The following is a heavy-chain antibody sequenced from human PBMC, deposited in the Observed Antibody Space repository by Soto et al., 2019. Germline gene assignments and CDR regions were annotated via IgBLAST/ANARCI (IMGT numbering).Heavy chain of an antibody. J-gene: IGHJ4*02. Sequence: GGSLRLSCAASGFTFSSYGMHWVRQAPGKGLEWVAVIWYDGSNKYYADSVKGRFTISRDNSKNTLYLQMNSLRAEDTAVYYCAREVHGSGSYGDLFDYWGQGTLVTVSS. D-gene: IGHD3-10*01. CDR3: AREVHGSGSYGDLFDY. CDR1: GFTFSSYG. CDR2: IWYDGSNK. V-gene: IGHV3-33*01.